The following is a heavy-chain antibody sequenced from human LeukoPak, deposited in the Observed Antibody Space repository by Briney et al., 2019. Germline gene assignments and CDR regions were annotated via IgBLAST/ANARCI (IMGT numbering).Heavy chain of an antibody. V-gene: IGHV3-53*01. Sequence: AGGSLRLSCAASRVTRCRIYMSWVRQAPGKRLECVSLIYSGGSTYYADSVKGRFTISRDNAKNSLYLQMNSLRAEDTAVYYCARDRLHYGEYEKTFDYWGQGTLVSVSS. CDR1: RVTRCRIY. CDR2: IYSGGST. D-gene: IGHD4-17*01. CDR3: ARDRLHYGEYEKTFDY. J-gene: IGHJ4*02.